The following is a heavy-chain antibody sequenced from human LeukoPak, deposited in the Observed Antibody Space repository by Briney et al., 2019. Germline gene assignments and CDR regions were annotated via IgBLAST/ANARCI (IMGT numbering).Heavy chain of an antibody. D-gene: IGHD1-26*01. J-gene: IGHJ5*02. CDR3: AKSRSVTGWVNWFDP. Sequence: GGSLRLSCAASGFTFSSYAMSWVRQAPGKGLEWVSAISGSGGSTYYADSVEGRFTISRDNSKNTLYLQMNSLRAEDTAVYYCAKSRSVTGWVNWFDPWGQGTLVTVSS. CDR1: GFTFSSYA. CDR2: ISGSGGST. V-gene: IGHV3-23*01.